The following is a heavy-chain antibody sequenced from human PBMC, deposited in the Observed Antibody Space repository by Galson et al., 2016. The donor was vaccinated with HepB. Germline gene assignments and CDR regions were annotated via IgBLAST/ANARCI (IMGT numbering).Heavy chain of an antibody. CDR3: ATVGQQLVGTHYYYYGMDV. Sequence: SLRLSCAASGFTFSSYSMHWVRQAPGKGLEWVAVISYDGSNKYFADSVKGRFTISRDNSKNTLYLQMNSLRAEETAVYYCATVGQQLVGTHYYYYGMDVWGKGTTVTVSS. CDR1: GFTFSSYS. CDR2: ISYDGSNK. J-gene: IGHJ6*04. D-gene: IGHD6-13*01. V-gene: IGHV3-30-3*01.